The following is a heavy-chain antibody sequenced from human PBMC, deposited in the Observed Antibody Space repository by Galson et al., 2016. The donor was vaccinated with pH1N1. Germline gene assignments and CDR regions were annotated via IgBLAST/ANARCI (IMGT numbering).Heavy chain of an antibody. CDR3: TRDVPFTSFDY. D-gene: IGHD3-3*02. CDR2: IGDAI. CDR1: GFTFGAHT. J-gene: IGHJ4*02. Sequence: SLRLSCAASGFTFGAHTMNWVRQAPGKGLEWVAPIGDAIFYADSVRGRFTISRDNAKSTLYLQTNSLRAEDTSIYYCTRDVPFTSFDYWGQGTLVTVSS. V-gene: IGHV3-21*06.